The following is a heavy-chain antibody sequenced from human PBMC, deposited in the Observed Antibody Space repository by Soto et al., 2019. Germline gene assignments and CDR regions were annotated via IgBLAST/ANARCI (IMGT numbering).Heavy chain of an antibody. CDR3: ARDFGTPPPSNWFDP. D-gene: IGHD1-1*01. CDR2: IYYSGST. V-gene: IGHV4-59*01. J-gene: IGHJ5*02. CDR1: GGSISSYY. Sequence: QVQLQESGPGLVKPSETLSLTCTVSGGSISSYYWSWIRQPPGKGLEWIGYIYYSGSTNYNPSLKSLVTISVDTSKNQFSLKLSSVTAADAAVYYCARDFGTPPPSNWFDPWGQGTLVTVSS.